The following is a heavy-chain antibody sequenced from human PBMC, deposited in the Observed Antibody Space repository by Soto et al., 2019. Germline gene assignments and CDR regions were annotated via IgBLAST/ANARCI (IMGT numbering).Heavy chain of an antibody. J-gene: IGHJ6*02. CDR3: AKGPQPPATVIHFEYYYYGMDV. V-gene: IGHV3-23*01. CDR2: ISGSGGST. D-gene: IGHD3-9*01. Sequence: PGGSLRLSCAASGFTFSDFAMNWVRQAPGRGLEWVSVISGSGGSTYYADSVKGRFTISRDNSKNTLYLQMNSLRAEDTAVYYCAKGPQPPATVIHFEYYYYGMDVWGQGTTVTVSS. CDR1: GFTFSDFA.